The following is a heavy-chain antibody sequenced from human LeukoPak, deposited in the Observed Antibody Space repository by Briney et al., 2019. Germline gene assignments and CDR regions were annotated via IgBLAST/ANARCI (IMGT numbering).Heavy chain of an antibody. V-gene: IGHV3-48*04. Sequence: GGSLRLSCAASGFTFSSYSMNWVRQAPGKGLEWVSYISSGSSTIYYADSVKGRFTISRDNAKNSLYLQMNSLRAEDTAVYYCARGMRDIVATPDFDYWGQGTLVTVSS. J-gene: IGHJ4*02. CDR2: ISSGSSTI. D-gene: IGHD5-12*01. CDR1: GFTFSSYS. CDR3: ARGMRDIVATPDFDY.